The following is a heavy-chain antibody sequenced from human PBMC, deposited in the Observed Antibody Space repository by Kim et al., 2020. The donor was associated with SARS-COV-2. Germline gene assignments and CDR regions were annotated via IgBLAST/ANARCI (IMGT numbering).Heavy chain of an antibody. Sequence: SETLSLTCTVSGYSISSGYYWGWIRQPPGKGLEWIATIYHSGSTYYNPSLKSRVTISVDTSKNQFSLTLSSVTAADTAVYYCARVGRYDSSGSWGQGPPVTVSS. CDR2: IYHSGST. CDR3: ARVGRYDSSGS. J-gene: IGHJ4*02. CDR1: GYSISSGYY. V-gene: IGHV4-38-2*02. D-gene: IGHD3-22*01.